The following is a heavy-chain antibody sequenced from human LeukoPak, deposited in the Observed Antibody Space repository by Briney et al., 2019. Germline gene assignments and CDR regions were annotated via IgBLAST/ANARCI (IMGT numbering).Heavy chain of an antibody. CDR1: GFTFSTYW. V-gene: IGHV3-7*01. D-gene: IGHD3-22*01. CDR2: IKQDGSEK. J-gene: IGHJ5*02. Sequence: PGGSLRLSCAASGFTFSTYWMSWVRQAPGKGLEWVANIKQDGSEKYYVDSVKGRFTVSGDNAKNSLYLQMNSLRAEDTAVYYCARVTYYSDSSGYYPTFDPWGQGTLVTVSS. CDR3: ARVTYYSDSSGYYPTFDP.